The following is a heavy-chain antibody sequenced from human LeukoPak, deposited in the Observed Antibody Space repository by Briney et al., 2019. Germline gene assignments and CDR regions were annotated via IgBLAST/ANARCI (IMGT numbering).Heavy chain of an antibody. CDR3: VRDRGWLQLEYYFDY. Sequence: GGSLRLSCAASGFTFSSYIMNWVRQAPGKGLAWVSSISGSSDYIYYADSVKGRFTISRGNAKNSLYLQMHSLRAEDTAVYYCVRDRGWLQLEYYFDYWGQGTLVTVSS. CDR2: ISGSSDYI. D-gene: IGHD3-3*01. V-gene: IGHV3-21*01. J-gene: IGHJ4*02. CDR1: GFTFSSYI.